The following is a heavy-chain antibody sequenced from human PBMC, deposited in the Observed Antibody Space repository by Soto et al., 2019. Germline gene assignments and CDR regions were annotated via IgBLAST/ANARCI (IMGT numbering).Heavy chain of an antibody. CDR2: ISYDGSNK. Sequence: QVQLVESGGGVVQPGRSLRLSCAASGFTFSSYAMHWVRQAPGKGLEWVAVISYDGSNKYYADSVKGRFTISRDNSKNTLYLQMNSLRAEDTAVYYCASGGRHYGDYVFVYDYWGQGTLVTVSS. CDR3: ASGGRHYGDYVFVYDY. J-gene: IGHJ4*02. CDR1: GFTFSSYA. V-gene: IGHV3-30-3*01. D-gene: IGHD4-17*01.